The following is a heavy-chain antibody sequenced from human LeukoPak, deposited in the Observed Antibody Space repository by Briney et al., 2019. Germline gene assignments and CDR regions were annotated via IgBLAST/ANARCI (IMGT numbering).Heavy chain of an antibody. Sequence: SETLSLTCAVYGGSFSGYYWSWIRQPPGKWLEWNGEINHIGSTNYNPSLKSRVTISVDTSNNQFSLKLGSVTAADTAVYYCARVALPDCSSTSCYTGGHYYYYMDVWGKGTTVTVSS. CDR2: INHIGST. D-gene: IGHD2-2*02. CDR1: GGSFSGYY. V-gene: IGHV4-34*01. CDR3: ARVALPDCSSTSCYTGGHYYYYMDV. J-gene: IGHJ6*03.